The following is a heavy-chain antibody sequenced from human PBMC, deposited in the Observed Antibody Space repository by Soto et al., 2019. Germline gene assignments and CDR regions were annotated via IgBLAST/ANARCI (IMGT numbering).Heavy chain of an antibody. CDR2: VDPNGGGS. D-gene: IGHD4-17*01. Sequence: QGQLLQSGAEVKKPGASVKVSCKTSGYSFTDYKLHWVRQAPGQGLEWMGWVDPNGGGSNSAQKFNASVTMTWDTSITTAYLDLTRLTTNDTATYFCATWVDYGDFEGFDFWGQGTLVTVSS. J-gene: IGHJ4*02. CDR1: GYSFTDYK. CDR3: ATWVDYGDFEGFDF. V-gene: IGHV1-2*04.